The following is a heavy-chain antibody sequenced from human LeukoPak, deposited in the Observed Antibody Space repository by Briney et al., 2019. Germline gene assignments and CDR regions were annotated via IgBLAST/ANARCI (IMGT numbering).Heavy chain of an antibody. Sequence: SETLSLTCAVYIDSFSNYHWNWIRQTPAKGMEWIGEINHSGSTNYNPSLKSRVTISIDTSKNQFSLKLSSVTAADTAVYYCARLIGATTDDYWGQGTLVTVSS. CDR1: IDSFSNYH. J-gene: IGHJ4*02. CDR3: ARLIGATTDDY. V-gene: IGHV4-34*01. CDR2: INHSGST. D-gene: IGHD1-26*01.